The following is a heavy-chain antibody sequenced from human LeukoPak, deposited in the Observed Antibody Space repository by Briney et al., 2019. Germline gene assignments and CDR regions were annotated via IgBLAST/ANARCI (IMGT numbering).Heavy chain of an antibody. J-gene: IGHJ5*02. CDR2: ISSSSSYI. CDR3: ARSLKSGTRNPFDP. D-gene: IGHD1-14*01. CDR1: GFTFSSYS. Sequence: GGSLRLSCAASGFTFSSYSMNWVRQAPGKGLEWVSSISSSSSYIYYADSVKGRFTFSRDNAKNSLYLQMNSLRAEDTAVYYCARSLKSGTRNPFDPWGQGTLVTVSS. V-gene: IGHV3-21*01.